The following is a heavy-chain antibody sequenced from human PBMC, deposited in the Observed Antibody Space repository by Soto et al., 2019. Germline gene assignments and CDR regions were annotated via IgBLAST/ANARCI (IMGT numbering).Heavy chain of an antibody. CDR1: GGAFSGYY. CDR3: ARGPPLSPAAGGFDY. D-gene: IGHD2-2*01. Sequence: SETLSPTSAVYGGAFSGYYWGLIRPPPGKGLEWIGEINHSGSTNYNPSLKSRVTISVDTSKNQFSLKLSSVTAADTAVYYCARGPPLSPAAGGFDYWGQGTLVTVSS. CDR2: INHSGST. V-gene: IGHV4-34*01. J-gene: IGHJ4*02.